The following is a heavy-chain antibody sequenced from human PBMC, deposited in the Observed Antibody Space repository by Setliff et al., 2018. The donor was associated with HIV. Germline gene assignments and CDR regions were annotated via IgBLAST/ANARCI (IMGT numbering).Heavy chain of an antibody. CDR2: IIPILGTA. D-gene: IGHD2-21*02. CDR1: GGTFSSYA. V-gene: IGHV1-69*05. Sequence: SVKVSCKASGGTFSSYAISWVRQAPGQGLEWMGGIIPILGTANYAQKFQGRVTITTDESTSTAYMELSSLRSEDTAVYYCARPTRHCGGDCWAFDIWGQGTMVTVSS. J-gene: IGHJ3*02. CDR3: ARPTRHCGGDCWAFDI.